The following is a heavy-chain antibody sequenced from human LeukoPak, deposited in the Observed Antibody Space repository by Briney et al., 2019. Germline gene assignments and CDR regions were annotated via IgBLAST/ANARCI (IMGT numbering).Heavy chain of an antibody. CDR3: AKSPKAYCSGGSCSSFDY. CDR1: GFIFSSYA. Sequence: GGSLRLSCPASGFIFSSYAMHWVRQTPGKGLEWVAFIHDDGSNKYYADSVKGRFIISRDNSENTLYLQMNSLRPEDTALYFCAKSPKAYCSGGSCSSFDYWGQGARVTVSS. CDR2: IHDDGSNK. D-gene: IGHD2-15*01. J-gene: IGHJ4*02. V-gene: IGHV3-30*02.